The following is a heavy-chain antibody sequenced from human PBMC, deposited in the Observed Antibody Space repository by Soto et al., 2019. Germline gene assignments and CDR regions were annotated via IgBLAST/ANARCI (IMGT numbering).Heavy chain of an antibody. J-gene: IGHJ6*02. CDR1: GGSISSYY. CDR3: AGEWFGSPMDV. V-gene: IGHV4-59*01. D-gene: IGHD3-10*01. CDR2: IYYSGST. Sequence: PSETLSLTCTVSGGSISSYYWSWIRQPPGKGLEWIGYIYYSGSTNYNPSLKSRVTISVDTSKNQFSLKLSSVTAADTAVYYCAGEWFGSPMDVWGQGTTVTVSS.